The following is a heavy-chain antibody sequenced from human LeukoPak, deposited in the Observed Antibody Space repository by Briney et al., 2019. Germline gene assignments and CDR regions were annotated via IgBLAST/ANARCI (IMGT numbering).Heavy chain of an antibody. CDR1: GGTFSSYA. D-gene: IGHD2-2*02. V-gene: IGHV1-69*04. Sequence: SVKVSCKASGGTFSSYAISWVRQAPGQGLEWMGRIIPILGIANYAQKFQGRVTMTRDPYISTAYMELSRLRSDDTAVYYCARARVVPAAIPITNGMDVWGQGTTVTVSS. J-gene: IGHJ6*02. CDR3: ARARVVPAAIPITNGMDV. CDR2: IIPILGIA.